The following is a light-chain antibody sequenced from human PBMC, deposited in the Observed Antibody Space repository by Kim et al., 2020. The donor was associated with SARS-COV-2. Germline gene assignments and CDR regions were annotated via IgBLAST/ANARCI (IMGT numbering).Light chain of an antibody. Sequence: ASPGQTARNTCSGDKLGDKYACWYHQKPRQTPVLVIYLVSKHPSGMPARFSGSYSGNTAALTISGTQSMDEAGYDCQAWYNSSVVFGTGTKVTVL. CDR2: LVS. CDR3: QAWYNSSVV. J-gene: IGLJ1*01. CDR1: KLGDKY. V-gene: IGLV3-1*01.